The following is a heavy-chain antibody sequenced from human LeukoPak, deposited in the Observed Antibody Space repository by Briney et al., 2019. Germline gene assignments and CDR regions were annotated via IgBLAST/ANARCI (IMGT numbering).Heavy chain of an antibody. J-gene: IGHJ4*02. CDR1: GFIFSAYG. D-gene: IGHD6-13*01. V-gene: IGHV3-33*01. CDR2: IWYDGSNK. Sequence: GGSLRLSCAASGFIFSAYGVHGVRQAPGKGLEWVAVIWYDGSNKDYADSVKGRFTLSRDNSKNTLYLQMNSLTVEDTAVYYCARSQSSSLIDYWGQGTLVTVSS. CDR3: ARSQSSSLIDY.